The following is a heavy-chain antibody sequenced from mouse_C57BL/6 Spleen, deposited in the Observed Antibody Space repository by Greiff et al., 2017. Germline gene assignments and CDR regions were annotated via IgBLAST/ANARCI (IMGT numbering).Heavy chain of an antibody. CDR1: GYTFTSYT. CDR2: INPNSGYT. D-gene: IGHD1-2*01. Sequence: VQLQQSGAELARPGASVKMSCKASGYTFTSYTMHWVKQRPGQGLEWIGYINPNSGYTKYNEKFKDKATLTADKSSSTAYMTLSSLTSGDCAVYYCAHPHYYGRYWYFGVWGTGTTVNGSS. V-gene: IGHV1-4*01. CDR3: AHPHYYGRYWYFGV. J-gene: IGHJ1*03.